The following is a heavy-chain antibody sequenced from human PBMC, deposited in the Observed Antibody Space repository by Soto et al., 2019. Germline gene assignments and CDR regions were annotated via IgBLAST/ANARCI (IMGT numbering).Heavy chain of an antibody. CDR1: GGTFSSYA. J-gene: IGHJ6*02. CDR3: AREGIAAAGTMVYYYYGMDV. V-gene: IGHV1-69*01. D-gene: IGHD6-13*01. CDR2: IIPIFGTA. Sequence: QVQLVQSGAEVKKPGSSVKVSCKASGGTFSSYAISWVRQAPGQGLEWMGGIIPIFGTANYAQKFQGRVTITADESTSTAYMEMSSLRAEATAVYYCAREGIAAAGTMVYYYYGMDVWGQGTTVTVSS.